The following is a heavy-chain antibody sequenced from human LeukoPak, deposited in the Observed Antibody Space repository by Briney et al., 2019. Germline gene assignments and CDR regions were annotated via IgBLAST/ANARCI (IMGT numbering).Heavy chain of an antibody. CDR2: FKSKADGGTT. V-gene: IGHV3-15*01. CDR3: TTDRGIAARPLFDY. D-gene: IGHD6-6*01. CDR1: GFTSSSYW. J-gene: IGHJ4*02. Sequence: GGSLRLSCVASGFTSSSYWMSWVRQAPGKGLEWVGRFKSKADGGTTDYAAPVKGRFTISRDDSRNTVYLQLNNLKSEDTAEYYCTTDRGIAARPLFDYWGQGILVTVSS.